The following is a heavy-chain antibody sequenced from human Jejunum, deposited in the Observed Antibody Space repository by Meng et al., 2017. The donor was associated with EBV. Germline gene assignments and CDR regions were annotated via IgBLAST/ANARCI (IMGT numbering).Heavy chain of an antibody. D-gene: IGHD5-12*01. CDR2: LNPNNGAT. CDR1: GYTFIDYH. V-gene: IGHV1-46*01. CDR3: VGEIVAPYSFDQ. J-gene: IGHJ4*02. Sequence: QWQSLQSGAEVNTPGASVKLSCKTSGYTFIDYHLHGVRQAPGQGLEWMGILNPNNGATSYAQRIRGRVTMTRDTSTSTVYMELSSLRSEDTALYYCVGEIVAPYSFDQWGQGTLVIVSS.